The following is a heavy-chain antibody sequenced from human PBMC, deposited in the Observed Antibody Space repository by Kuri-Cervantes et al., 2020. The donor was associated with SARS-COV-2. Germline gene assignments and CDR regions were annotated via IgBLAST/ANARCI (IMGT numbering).Heavy chain of an antibody. V-gene: IGHV4-38-2*01. D-gene: IGHD3-22*01. CDR3: ARGPEEYYYDSSGYYY. J-gene: IGHJ4*02. CDR1: GYSISSGYY. CDR2: IYHSGST. Sequence: GSLRLSCAVSGYSISSGYYWGWIRQPPGKGLEWIGSIYHSGSTYYNPSLKSRVTISVDTSKNQFSLKLSSVTAADTAVYYCARGPEEYYYDSSGYYYWGQGTLVNGAS.